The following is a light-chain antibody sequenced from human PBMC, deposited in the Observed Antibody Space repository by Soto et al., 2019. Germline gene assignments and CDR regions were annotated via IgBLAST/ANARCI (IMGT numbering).Light chain of an antibody. V-gene: IGKV3-11*01. CDR3: QQRSNWSWT. CDR2: DAS. Sequence: EIGLTQSLGTLSLYPGERATLSCRASQSVSGRFLTWYQQKGGQAPRLLIYDASNRATGIPARFSGSGSGTDFTLTISSLEPEDFAVYYCQQRSNWSWTFGQGTKVDVK. CDR1: QSVSGRF. J-gene: IGKJ1*01.